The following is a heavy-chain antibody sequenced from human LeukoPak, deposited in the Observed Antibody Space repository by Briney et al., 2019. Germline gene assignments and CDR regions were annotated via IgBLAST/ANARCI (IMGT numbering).Heavy chain of an antibody. CDR1: GGSFRGYY. Sequence: SETLSLTCAVYGGSFRGYYWSWLRQPPGKGLEWVGEVNQSGSTKYNPSLKSRVTISVDTSKNQFSLKLSSVTAADTAAYYCTTGPDYYNSSSYYSHYWGQGTLVTVSS. CDR3: TTGPDYYNSSSYYSHY. V-gene: IGHV4-34*01. CDR2: VNQSGST. J-gene: IGHJ4*02. D-gene: IGHD3-22*01.